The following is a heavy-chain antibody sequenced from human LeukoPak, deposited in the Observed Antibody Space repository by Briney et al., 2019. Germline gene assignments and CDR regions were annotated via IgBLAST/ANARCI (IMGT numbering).Heavy chain of an antibody. CDR1: GGSFSGYY. CDR2: IYHSGST. V-gene: IGHV4-34*01. Sequence: SETLSLTCAVYGGSFSGYYWGWIRQPPGKGLEWIGNIYHSGSTYYNPSLKSRVTTSVDTSTNHFSLRLTSVTAADTAVYYCARHGCSSTSCYSSDWFDPWGQGTLVTVSS. CDR3: ARHGCSSTSCYSSDWFDP. D-gene: IGHD2-2*01. J-gene: IGHJ5*02.